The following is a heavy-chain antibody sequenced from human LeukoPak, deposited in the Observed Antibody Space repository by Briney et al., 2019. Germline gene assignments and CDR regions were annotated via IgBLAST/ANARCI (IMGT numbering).Heavy chain of an antibody. V-gene: IGHV1-2*06. CDR2: INPNSGGT. Sequence: APVKVSCKASGYTFTGYYMHWVRQAPGQGLEWMGRINPNSGGTNYAQKFQGRVTMTRDTSISTAYMELSRLRSDDTAVYYCARDITYGDYAGAFDIWGQGTMVTVSS. J-gene: IGHJ3*02. D-gene: IGHD4-17*01. CDR3: ARDITYGDYAGAFDI. CDR1: GYTFTGYY.